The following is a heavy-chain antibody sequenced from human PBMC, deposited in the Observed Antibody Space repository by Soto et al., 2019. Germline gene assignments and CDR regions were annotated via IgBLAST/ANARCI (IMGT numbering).Heavy chain of an antibody. V-gene: IGHV3-23*01. CDR3: AKYGSGTYYNVGLAGLDV. J-gene: IGHJ6*02. CDR1: GFTFSDYA. D-gene: IGHD3-10*01. Sequence: EVQLLESGGGLVQPGGSLRLSCVASGFTFSDYAMSWVRQAPGKGLKWVSAISGSGGGTYYADSVKGRFTISRDRSGNTMELQMNSLSVDDTAVYYCAKYGSGTYYNVGLAGLDVWGQGTKVTISS. CDR2: ISGSGGGT.